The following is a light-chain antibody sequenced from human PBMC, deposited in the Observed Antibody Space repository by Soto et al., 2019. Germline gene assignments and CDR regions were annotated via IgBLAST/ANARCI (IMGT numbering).Light chain of an antibody. J-gene: IGKJ4*02. CDR2: AVS. CDR1: QSVSNN. Sequence: EIVMTQSPATLSVSPGERATLSCRASQSVSNNLAWYQQKPGQAPRLLIYAVSARATGIPARFSGSGSGTEFTLTISSLQSEDFAVYYCQQFNNWPLTSGGGTKVEIK. CDR3: QQFNNWPLT. V-gene: IGKV3-15*01.